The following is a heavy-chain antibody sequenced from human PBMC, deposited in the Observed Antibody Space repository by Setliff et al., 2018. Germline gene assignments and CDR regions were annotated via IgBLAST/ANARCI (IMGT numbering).Heavy chain of an antibody. Sequence: GASVKVSCKASGYTFTGYYMHWVRQAPGQGLEWMGWINPNSGGTNYAQKFQGWVTMTRDTSISTAYMELSSLRSEDTAVYYCARVFYYGRPFDIWGQGTMVTVSS. D-gene: IGHD3-10*02. CDR2: INPNSGGT. CDR1: GYTFTGYY. J-gene: IGHJ3*02. V-gene: IGHV1-2*04. CDR3: ARVFYYGRPFDI.